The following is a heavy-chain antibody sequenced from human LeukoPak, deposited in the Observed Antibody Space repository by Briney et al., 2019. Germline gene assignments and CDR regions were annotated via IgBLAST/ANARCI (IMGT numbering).Heavy chain of an antibody. J-gene: IGHJ4*02. CDR2: IYTAGET. V-gene: IGHV3-66*02. Sequence: APGKGLEWVSVIYTAGETYYADSVKGRFTISRDISKNTVYLQMNSLRGDDTAMYYCASEGDWGQGTLVTVSS. D-gene: IGHD3-16*01. CDR3: ASEGD.